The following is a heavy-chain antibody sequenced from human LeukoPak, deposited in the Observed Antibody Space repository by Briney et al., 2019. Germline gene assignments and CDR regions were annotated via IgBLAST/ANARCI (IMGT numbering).Heavy chain of an antibody. CDR3: ARIPVKFYYNSSGYYYS. J-gene: IGHJ4*02. Sequence: PGGSLRLSCAASGFTFSSYSMNWVRQAPGKGLEWVSSISSSSSYIYYADSVKGRFTISRDNAKNSLYLQMNSLRAEDTAVYYCARIPVKFYYNSSGYYYSWGQGTLVTVSS. V-gene: IGHV3-21*01. CDR2: ISSSSSYI. CDR1: GFTFSSYS. D-gene: IGHD3-22*01.